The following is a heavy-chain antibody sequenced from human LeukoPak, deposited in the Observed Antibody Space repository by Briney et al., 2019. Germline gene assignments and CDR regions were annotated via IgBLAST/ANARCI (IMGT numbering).Heavy chain of an antibody. J-gene: IGHJ4*02. CDR3: ARDLISSTSCL. CDR1: GGSISSYY. D-gene: IGHD2-2*01. V-gene: IGHV4-59*01. CDR2: IYYSGST. Sequence: SETLSLTCTVSGGSISSYYWSWIRQPPGKGLGWIGYIYYSGSTNYNPSLKSRVTISVDTSKNQFSLKLSSVTAADTAVYYCARDLISSTSCLWGQGTLVTVSS.